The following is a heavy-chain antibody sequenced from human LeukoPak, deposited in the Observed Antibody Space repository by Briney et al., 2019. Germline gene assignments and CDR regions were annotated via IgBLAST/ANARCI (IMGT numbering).Heavy chain of an antibody. Sequence: PGGSLRLSCAASGFTFSDYYMSWIRQAPGKGLEWVSHISRSGSIIYNADSVKGRSTISRDNAKNSLYLQMNSLRAEDTAVYYCARTAYYYDSSGYDDAFDIWGQGTMVTVSS. V-gene: IGHV3-11*01. CDR2: ISRSGSII. J-gene: IGHJ3*02. CDR1: GFTFSDYY. D-gene: IGHD3-22*01. CDR3: ARTAYYYDSSGYDDAFDI.